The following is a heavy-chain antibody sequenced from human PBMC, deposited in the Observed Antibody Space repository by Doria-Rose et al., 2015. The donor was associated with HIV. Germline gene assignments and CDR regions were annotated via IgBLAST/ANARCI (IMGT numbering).Heavy chain of an antibody. V-gene: IGHV2-26*01. Sequence: QESGPALVKPTETLTLTCTVSGVSLSSPGMGVSWIRQPPGKALEWLANIFSGDERSYKTSLKSRLTISRGTSKSQVVLTMTDMDPVDTATYYCARIKSSRWNRKYYFDFWGQGTLVIVSA. CDR3: ARIKSSRWNRKYYFDF. D-gene: IGHD6-13*01. CDR1: GVSLSSPGMG. J-gene: IGHJ4*02. CDR2: IFSGDER.